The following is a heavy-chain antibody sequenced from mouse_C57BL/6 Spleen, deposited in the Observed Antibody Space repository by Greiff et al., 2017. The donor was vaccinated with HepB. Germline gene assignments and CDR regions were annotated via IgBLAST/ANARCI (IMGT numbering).Heavy chain of an antibody. CDR1: GYTFTSYW. CDR3: ERRGNYFDY. V-gene: IGHV1-64*01. CDR2: IHPNSGST. D-gene: IGHD1-1*02. Sequence: VQLQQSGAELVKPGASVKLSCKASGYTFTSYWMHWVKQRPGQGLEWIGMIHPNSGSTNYNEKFKSKATLTVDKSSSTAYMQLSSLTSEDSAFYYGERRGNYFDYWGQGTTLTVSS. J-gene: IGHJ2*01.